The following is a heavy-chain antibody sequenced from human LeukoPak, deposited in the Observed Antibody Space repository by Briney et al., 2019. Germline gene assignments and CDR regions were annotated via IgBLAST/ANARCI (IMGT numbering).Heavy chain of an antibody. Sequence: SETLSLTCTVSGYSISGGYYWGWIRQPPGKGLEWIGSIYHSGSTYYNPSLKSRVTISVDTSKNQFSLKLSSVTAADTAVYYCARDLWVTIFGVVTRGGHWFDPWGQGTLVTVSS. D-gene: IGHD3-3*01. CDR1: GYSISGGYY. J-gene: IGHJ5*02. CDR2: IYHSGST. CDR3: ARDLWVTIFGVVTRGGHWFDP. V-gene: IGHV4-38-2*02.